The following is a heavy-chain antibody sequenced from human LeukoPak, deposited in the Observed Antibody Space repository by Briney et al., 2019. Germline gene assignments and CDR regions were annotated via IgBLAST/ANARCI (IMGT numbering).Heavy chain of an antibody. CDR2: IYYSGSN. CDR1: GGTISSYY. J-gene: IGHJ3*02. D-gene: IGHD3-22*01. V-gene: IGHV4-59*01. Sequence: SETLSLTCTVSGGTISSYYWSWIRQPPGKGLEWIGYIYYSGSNNYNPSLKSRVTISLDKSKNHSSLKLSFVTAADTAVYYCARDNQNDYDSSGYYYSAFDIWGQGTMVTVSS. CDR3: ARDNQNDYDSSGYYYSAFDI.